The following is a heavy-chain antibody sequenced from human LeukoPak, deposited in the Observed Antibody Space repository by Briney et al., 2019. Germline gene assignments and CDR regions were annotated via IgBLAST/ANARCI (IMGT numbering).Heavy chain of an antibody. CDR3: ARGTTDDY. J-gene: IGHJ4*02. Sequence: GASGKVSCKASGYTFTSYYIDWVRQAPGQGLEWMGVINPSGGSTRYAQKFQGRVTMTGDPSTRTVYMELSSLTSDDTAVYYCARGTTDDYWGQGTPVTVSS. D-gene: IGHD1-1*01. CDR2: INPSGGST. V-gene: IGHV1-46*01. CDR1: GYTFTSYY.